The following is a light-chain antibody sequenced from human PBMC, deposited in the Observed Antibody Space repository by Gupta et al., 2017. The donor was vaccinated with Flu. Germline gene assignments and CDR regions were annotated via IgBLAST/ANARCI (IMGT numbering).Light chain of an antibody. J-gene: IGLJ3*02. CDR3: ATWDASLNGPV. V-gene: IGLV1-44*01. Sequence: QSLVPQPPSLSEAPVHRVTISSSGSSSNIGSNTINWYQQLPGTAPTLLIYRTDQRPSGVPDRFSGSKSGTSASLAISDLQSDDEADYYCATWDASLNGPVFGGGTKLTV. CDR1: SSNIGSNT. CDR2: RTD.